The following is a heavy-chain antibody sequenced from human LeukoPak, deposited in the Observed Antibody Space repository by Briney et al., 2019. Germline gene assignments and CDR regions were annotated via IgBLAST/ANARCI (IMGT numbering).Heavy chain of an antibody. CDR2: TRNKASSYTT. Sequence: GGSLRLSCAASGFTFSDHYMDWVRQAPGKGLEWVGRTRNKASSYTTEYAASVKGRFTISRDDSKNSLYLQMNSLKTEDTAVYYCARYTAHDAFDIWGQGTMVTVSS. J-gene: IGHJ3*02. CDR3: ARYTAHDAFDI. D-gene: IGHD3-16*02. CDR1: GFTFSDHY. V-gene: IGHV3-72*01.